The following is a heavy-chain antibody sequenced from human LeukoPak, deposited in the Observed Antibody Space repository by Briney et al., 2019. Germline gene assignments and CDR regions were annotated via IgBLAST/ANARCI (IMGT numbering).Heavy chain of an antibody. Sequence: HTGGSLRLSCAVSGFSVSGNYMTWVRQAPGKGLEWVSFIHITGSTFYADSVKGRFTISRDDSKSTAYLQMNSLRAEDTAVYYCVRVANGATFDYWGRGTLVTVSS. CDR2: IHITGST. D-gene: IGHD5-12*01. CDR1: GFSVSGNY. V-gene: IGHV3-66*01. CDR3: VRVANGATFDY. J-gene: IGHJ4*02.